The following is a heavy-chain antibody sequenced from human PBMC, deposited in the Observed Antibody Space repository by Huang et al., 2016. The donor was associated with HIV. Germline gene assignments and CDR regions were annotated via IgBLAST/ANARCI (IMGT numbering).Heavy chain of an antibody. Sequence: QVQLVQSGAEVKKPGASVKVSCKASGYTFTGYYMHWVRQAPGQGLEWMGWINPKSGGTNYAQKFEGRVTMTRDTSISTAYMEVSRLGSDDTAVYYCAREVVSATGYYYYGMDVWGQGTTVTVSS. V-gene: IGHV1-2*02. CDR3: AREVVSATGYYYYGMDV. CDR2: INPKSGGT. D-gene: IGHD2-15*01. CDR1: GYTFTGYY. J-gene: IGHJ6*02.